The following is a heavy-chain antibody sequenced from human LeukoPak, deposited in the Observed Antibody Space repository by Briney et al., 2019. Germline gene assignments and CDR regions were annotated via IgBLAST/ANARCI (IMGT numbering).Heavy chain of an antibody. Sequence: GASVKVSCKASGYTFTGYYMHWVRQAPGQGLEWMGWINPNSGGTNYTQKFQGRVTITRNTSISTAYMELSSLRSEDTAVYYCATDNVRDYYDSTPPWAFDIWGQGTMVTVSS. V-gene: IGHV1-2*02. D-gene: IGHD3-22*01. CDR2: INPNSGGT. CDR3: ATDNVRDYYDSTPPWAFDI. CDR1: GYTFTGYY. J-gene: IGHJ3*02.